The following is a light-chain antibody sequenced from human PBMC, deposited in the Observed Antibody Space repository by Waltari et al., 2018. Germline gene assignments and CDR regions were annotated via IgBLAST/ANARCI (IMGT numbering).Light chain of an antibody. Sequence: QSALTQPPSASGSPGESVTISCTGTSSDIGDYDYVSWYQQHPGKAPKLMIYEVIKRPSGVPDRFSGSKSGNTASLTVSGLQAEDEADYYCCSYAGTNNFYVFGTGIKVTVL. V-gene: IGLV2-8*01. CDR3: CSYAGTNNFYV. CDR2: EVI. CDR1: SSDIGDYDY. J-gene: IGLJ1*01.